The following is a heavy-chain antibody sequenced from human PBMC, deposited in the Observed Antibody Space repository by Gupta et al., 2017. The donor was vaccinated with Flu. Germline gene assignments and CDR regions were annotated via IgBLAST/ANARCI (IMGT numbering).Heavy chain of an antibody. D-gene: IGHD3-3*01. CDR1: YW. J-gene: IGHJ4*02. Sequence: YWMGWVRLAPEKGLEGGANIRQDGSEKYYVDSVKGRFTISRDNAKNSMYRQMKSLRAEETAVYYRARISLGGRSGYYVDYGGQGTLVTVCS. CDR3: ARISLGGRSGYYVDY. V-gene: IGHV3-7*01. CDR2: IRQDGSEK.